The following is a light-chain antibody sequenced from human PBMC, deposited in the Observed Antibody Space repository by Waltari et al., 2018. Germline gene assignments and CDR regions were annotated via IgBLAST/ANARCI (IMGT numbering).Light chain of an antibody. Sequence: QSVLTQPPSVSGTPGQRVTISCSGGSSHIVSNKVHWYQQPPGTAPKILIQSHNQRPSGVPDRFSGAKSGTSASLAISGLQSEDEADYYCASWDDSLDGRVFGTGTKVTVL. CDR2: SHN. V-gene: IGLV1-44*01. CDR3: ASWDDSLDGRV. CDR1: SSHIVSNK. J-gene: IGLJ1*01.